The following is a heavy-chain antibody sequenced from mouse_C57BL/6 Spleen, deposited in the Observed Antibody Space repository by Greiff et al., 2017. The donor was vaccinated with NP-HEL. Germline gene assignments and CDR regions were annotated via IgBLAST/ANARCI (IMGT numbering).Heavy chain of an antibody. CDR3: ARLDDFHWYFEV. V-gene: IGHV1-82*01. Sequence: QVQLQQSGPELVKPGASVKISCKASGYAFSSSWMNWVKQRPGKGLEWIGRIYPGDGDTNYNGKFKGKATLTADKSSSTAYMQLSSLTSEDSAVYFCARLDDFHWYFEVWGTGTTVTVSS. D-gene: IGHD2-4*01. CDR1: GYAFSSSW. CDR2: IYPGDGDT. J-gene: IGHJ1*03.